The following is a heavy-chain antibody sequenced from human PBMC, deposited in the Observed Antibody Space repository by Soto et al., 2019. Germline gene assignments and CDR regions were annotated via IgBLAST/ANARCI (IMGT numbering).Heavy chain of an antibody. CDR1: GFTFTSYG. CDR3: VSDRGYGHASVPYS. Sequence: QAHLVESGGGVVQPGGSLRLSCAASGFTFTSYGMHWVRQAPGTRLEWVAVISYDGGLQHYADSVKGRFTISRDNSKNMVLLQMNSLRAEDTAVYYCVSDRGYGHASVPYSWGQGTLVSVSS. J-gene: IGHJ4*02. CDR2: ISYDGGLQ. V-gene: IGHV3-30*03. D-gene: IGHD5-18*01.